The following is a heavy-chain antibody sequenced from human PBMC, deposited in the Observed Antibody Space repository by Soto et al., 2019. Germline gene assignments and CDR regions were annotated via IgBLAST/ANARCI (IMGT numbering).Heavy chain of an antibody. Sequence: PSETLSLTCTVSGGSVSSGSYYWSWIRQPPGKGLEWIGYIYYSGSTNYNPSLKSRVTISVDTSKNQFSLKLSSVTAADTAVYYCASNPPITMSSRWGQGTLVTVSS. CDR1: GGSVSSGSYY. D-gene: IGHD3-22*01. CDR2: IYYSGST. V-gene: IGHV4-61*01. J-gene: IGHJ4*02. CDR3: ASNPPITMSSR.